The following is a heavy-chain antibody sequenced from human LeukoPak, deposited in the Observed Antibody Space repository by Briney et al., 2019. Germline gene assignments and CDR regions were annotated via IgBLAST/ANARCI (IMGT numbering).Heavy chain of an antibody. CDR1: GFTFSSYG. Sequence: PGGSLRLSCAASGFTFSSYGMNWVRQAPGKGLEWVSYISTSSSTIYYADSVKGRFTISRDNAKNSLYLQMNSLRDEDTAVYYCARRGCLGSCYSGFDYWGQETLVTVSS. CDR2: ISTSSSTI. V-gene: IGHV3-48*02. CDR3: ARRGCLGSCYSGFDY. J-gene: IGHJ4*02. D-gene: IGHD2-15*01.